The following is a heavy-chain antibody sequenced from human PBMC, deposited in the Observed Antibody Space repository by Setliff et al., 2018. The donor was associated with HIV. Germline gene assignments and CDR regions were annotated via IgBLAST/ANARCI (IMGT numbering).Heavy chain of an antibody. Sequence: SETLSLTCTVSGGSINSGGYYWTWVRQHPGKGLQWIGYIYYIGGAYYNPSLKSRVTISLDTSKNHFSLNLSSVTAADTAVYYCARGRVFCNGDSCYHLDSWGQGILVTVSS. D-gene: IGHD2-15*01. CDR1: GGSINSGGYY. J-gene: IGHJ4*02. CDR3: ARGRVFCNGDSCYHLDS. CDR2: IYYIGGA. V-gene: IGHV4-31*03.